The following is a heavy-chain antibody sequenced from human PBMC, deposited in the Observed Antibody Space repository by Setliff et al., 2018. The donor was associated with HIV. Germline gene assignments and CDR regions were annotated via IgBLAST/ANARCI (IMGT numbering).Heavy chain of an antibody. V-gene: IGHV3-48*04. J-gene: IGHJ4*02. CDR3: AADLPTTVTVADY. CDR2: ISSSSSTI. Sequence: GGSLRLSCAASGFTFSSYSMNWVRQAPGKGLEWVSYISSSSSTIYYADSVKGRFTISRDNAKNSLYLQMNSLRAEDTAVYYCAADLPTTVTVADYWGQGTLVTVSS. CDR1: GFTFSSYS. D-gene: IGHD4-17*01.